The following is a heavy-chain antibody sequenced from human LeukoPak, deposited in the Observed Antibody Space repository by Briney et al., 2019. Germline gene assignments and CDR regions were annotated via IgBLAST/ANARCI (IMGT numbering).Heavy chain of an antibody. CDR3: ARWDDLLLIDY. V-gene: IGHV3-23*01. CDR1: GFTFSNYY. D-gene: IGHD3-9*01. Sequence: GGSLRLSCAASGFTFSNYYMSWVRQAPGKGLEWVSAISGSGDSAFYVDSVKGRFTISRDNSKNMLYLQMNSLRAEDTAVYYCARWDDLLLIDYWGQGTQVTVSS. J-gene: IGHJ4*02. CDR2: ISGSGDSA.